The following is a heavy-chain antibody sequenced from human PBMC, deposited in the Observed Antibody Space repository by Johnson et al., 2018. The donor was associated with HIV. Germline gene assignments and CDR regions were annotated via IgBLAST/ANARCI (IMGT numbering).Heavy chain of an antibody. CDR1: GFTFSSYA. D-gene: IGHD3-22*01. CDR2: ISYDGSDK. J-gene: IGHJ3*02. V-gene: IGHV3-30*04. CDR3: ARESPPPMYYYDSSGYPAYGAFDI. Sequence: QVHSVESGGDVARPGGSLRLSCEASGFTFSSYAMHWVRQAPAKGLEWVAVISYDGSDKYYADSVKGRFTISRDSSKNTLYLQMNSLRAEDTALYYCARESPPPMYYYDSSGYPAYGAFDIWGQGTMVTVSS.